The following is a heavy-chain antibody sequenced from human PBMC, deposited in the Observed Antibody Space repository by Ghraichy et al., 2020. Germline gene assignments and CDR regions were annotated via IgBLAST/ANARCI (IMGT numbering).Heavy chain of an antibody. V-gene: IGHV2-5*02. D-gene: IGHD2-2*01. CDR3: AHRPVVPAESPGWFDP. CDR1: GFSLSTSGVG. Sequence: SGPTLVKPTQTLTLTCTFSGFSLSTSGVGVGWIRQPPGKALEWLALIYWDDDKRYSPSLKSRLTITKDTSKNQVVLTMTNMDPVDTATYYCAHRPVVPAESPGWFDPWGQGTLVTVSS. CDR2: IYWDDDK. J-gene: IGHJ5*02.